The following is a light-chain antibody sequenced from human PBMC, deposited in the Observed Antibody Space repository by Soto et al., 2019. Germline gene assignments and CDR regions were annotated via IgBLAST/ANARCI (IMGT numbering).Light chain of an antibody. J-gene: IGKJ1*01. CDR3: QQYNIWPQT. CDR2: GAS. CDR1: QSVSSN. Sequence: IVMTQSPATLSVSPGERATLSCRASQSVSSNLAWYQQKPGQAPRLLIYGASTRATGIPARFSGSGSGTEFTLTISSLQSEDFAVYYCQQYNIWPQTFGQGTKVDNK. V-gene: IGKV3-15*01.